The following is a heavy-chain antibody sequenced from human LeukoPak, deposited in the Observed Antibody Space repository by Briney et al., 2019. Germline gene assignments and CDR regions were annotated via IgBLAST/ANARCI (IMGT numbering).Heavy chain of an antibody. CDR1: GFSFSSYA. CDR3: AKLIYDSSGYYGADY. Sequence: GGSLRLSCATSGFSFSSYAMSWVRQAPGKGLEWVSAMSSSDDGRYYAASVRGRFTISRDTSRSTLYLQMNSLRAEDTAVYYCAKLIYDSSGYYGADYWGQGTLVTVSS. D-gene: IGHD3-22*01. CDR2: MSSSDDGR. J-gene: IGHJ4*02. V-gene: IGHV3-23*01.